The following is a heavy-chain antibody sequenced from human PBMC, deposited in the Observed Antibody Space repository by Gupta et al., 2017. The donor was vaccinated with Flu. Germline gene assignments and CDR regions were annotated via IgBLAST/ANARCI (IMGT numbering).Heavy chain of an antibody. Sequence: QLQLQESGPGLVKPSETLSHICTVSGGSISDTSYYWGWIRQPPGKWLEWIGNVGYSGNTFYNPSLKSRVTISVDTSKNQFSLKLSSVTAADTAVYYCARRITYGKTFDYWGQGSLVTVSS. J-gene: IGHJ4*02. D-gene: IGHD2/OR15-2a*01. CDR2: VGYSGNT. CDR1: GGSISDTSYY. V-gene: IGHV4-39*01. CDR3: ARRITYGKTFDY.